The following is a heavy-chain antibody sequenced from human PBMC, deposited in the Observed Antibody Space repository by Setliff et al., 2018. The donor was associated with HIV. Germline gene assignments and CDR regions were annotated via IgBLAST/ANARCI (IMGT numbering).Heavy chain of an antibody. V-gene: IGHV4-39*07. CDR3: GRGPRIVGASWAVIDY. CDR2: IYYSGTT. D-gene: IGHD2-21*01. Sequence: SETLSLTCTVSGGSISSGSYYWSWIRQPPGKGLEWIGSIYYSGTTNYNPSLESRVTISVDTSKSQISLNLTSLTTADTAVYYCGRGPRIVGASWAVIDYWGRGKPVTVSS. J-gene: IGHJ4*02. CDR1: GGSISSGSYY.